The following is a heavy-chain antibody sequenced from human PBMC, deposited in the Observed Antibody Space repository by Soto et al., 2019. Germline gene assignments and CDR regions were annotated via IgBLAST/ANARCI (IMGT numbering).Heavy chain of an antibody. CDR1: EFTFSSYA. Sequence: PGGSLRLSCAASEFTFSSYAMSWVRQAPGKGLEWVSAISGSGGYTYYADSVKGRFTISRDNSKNTLYLQMNSLRAEDTAVYYCAGVHSSSLDYWGQGTLVTVSS. V-gene: IGHV3-23*01. J-gene: IGHJ4*02. CDR2: ISGSGGYT. D-gene: IGHD6-13*01. CDR3: AGVHSSSLDY.